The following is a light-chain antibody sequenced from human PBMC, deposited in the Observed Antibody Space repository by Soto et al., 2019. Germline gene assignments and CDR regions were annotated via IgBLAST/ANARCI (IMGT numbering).Light chain of an antibody. Sequence: QSVLTQPPSVSGAPGQRVTISCTGISSNIGAGYDVHWYQQLPGTAPKLLIYGKSNRPSVVPHRFSGSKSGTSASLAITGLQAEDEGDYYCQSYDRSLSGWVFGGGTKLTVL. CDR3: QSYDRSLSGWV. CDR2: GKS. J-gene: IGLJ3*02. CDR1: SSNIGAGYD. V-gene: IGLV1-40*01.